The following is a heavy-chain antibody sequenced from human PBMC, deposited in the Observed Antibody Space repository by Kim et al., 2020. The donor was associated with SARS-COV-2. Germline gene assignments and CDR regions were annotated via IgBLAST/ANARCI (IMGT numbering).Heavy chain of an antibody. J-gene: IGHJ4*02. CDR3: ARQGESGSYYDY. CDR1: GGSIDSYY. V-gene: IGHV4-59*08. CDR2: IYYSGTT. D-gene: IGHD1-26*01. Sequence: SETLSLTCTVSGGSIDSYYWSWIRQPPGKGLEWIGYIYYSGTTSYNPSLKSRVTISVDRSKNQFSLRLRSVTAADTAVYYCARQGESGSYYDYWGQGTLVTVSS.